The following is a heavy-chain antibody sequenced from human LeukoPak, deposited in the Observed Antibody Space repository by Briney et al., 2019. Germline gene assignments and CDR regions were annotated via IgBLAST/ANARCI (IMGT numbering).Heavy chain of an antibody. CDR3: ASRVVPGAFGY. V-gene: IGHV4-39*01. CDR1: GGSISSRGYY. D-gene: IGHD2-2*01. CDR2: IYYSGST. Sequence: SETLSLTCTVPGGSISSRGYYWGWIRQPPGKGLEWIGSIYYSGSTYYNPSLKSRVAISVDTSKNQVSLKLSSVTAADTAVYYCASRVVPGAFGYWGQGTLVTVSS. J-gene: IGHJ4*02.